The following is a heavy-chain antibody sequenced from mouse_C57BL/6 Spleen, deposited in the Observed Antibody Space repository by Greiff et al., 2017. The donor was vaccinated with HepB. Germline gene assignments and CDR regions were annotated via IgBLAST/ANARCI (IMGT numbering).Heavy chain of an antibody. CDR3: ARRSGREGYFDY. Sequence: QVQLQQPGAELVKPGASVKMSCKASGYTFTSYWITWVKQRPGQGLEWIGDIYPGSGSTNYNEKFKSKATLTVDTASSTAYMQPSSLTSEDSAVYDCARRSGREGYFDYWGQGTTLTVSS. V-gene: IGHV1-55*01. CDR2: IYPGSGST. CDR1: GYTFTSYW. J-gene: IGHJ2*01.